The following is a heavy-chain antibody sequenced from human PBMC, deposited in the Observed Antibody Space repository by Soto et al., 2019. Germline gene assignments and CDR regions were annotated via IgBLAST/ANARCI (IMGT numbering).Heavy chain of an antibody. V-gene: IGHV4-34*01. J-gene: IGHJ2*01. D-gene: IGHD3-9*01. CDR2: INHSGNS. Sequence: PSETLSLTCAASGGSFSGYYWSWIRQPPGRGLEWIGEINHSGNSNYNPALESRVTISVDPSKNQFSLKLISVTAADTAVYYCARANILTGYYVVYLDVWGSGTLVTVSS. CDR3: ARANILTGYYVVYLDV. CDR1: GGSFSGYY.